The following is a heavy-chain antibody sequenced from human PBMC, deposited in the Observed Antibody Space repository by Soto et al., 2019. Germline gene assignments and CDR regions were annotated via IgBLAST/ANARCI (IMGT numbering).Heavy chain of an antibody. V-gene: IGHV1-18*01. CDR2: INAYNGNT. CDR3: ARDAAAGLNDC. CDR1: GYTFTNYG. J-gene: IGHJ4*02. D-gene: IGHD6-13*01. Sequence: QVQLVQSGAEVKKPGASVKVSCKASGYTFTNYGISSVRQAPGQGLEWMGWINAYNGNTKSAQKLQGRVTLTTYTSTSTAYMELRSLRSDDTAVYYCARDAAAGLNDCWGQGTLVTVSS.